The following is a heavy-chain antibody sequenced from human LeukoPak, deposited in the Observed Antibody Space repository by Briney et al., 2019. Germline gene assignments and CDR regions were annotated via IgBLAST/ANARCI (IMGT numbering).Heavy chain of an antibody. CDR2: IPYDGSNK. Sequence: GGSLRLSCAASGFTLSSYGMHWVRQAPGKGLEWVAVIPYDGSNKYYADSVKGRFTISRDNSKNTLYLQMNSLRAEDTAVYYCAGVVPAAHEYWGQGTLVTVSS. CDR3: AGVVPAAHEY. D-gene: IGHD2-2*01. CDR1: GFTLSSYG. J-gene: IGHJ4*02. V-gene: IGHV3-30*03.